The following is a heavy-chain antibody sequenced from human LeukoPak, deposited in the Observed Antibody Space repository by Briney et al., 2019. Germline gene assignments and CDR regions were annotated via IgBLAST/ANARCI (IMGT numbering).Heavy chain of an antibody. CDR1: GYSFTSQW. CDR3: ATFSNYGDFFDY. V-gene: IGHV5-51*01. J-gene: IGHJ4*02. Sequence: GESLKISCQGSGYSFTSQWIAWVRPMPGKGLEWMGIIYPDDSDIRYNPSFQGQVTMSADKSVNVAYLQWSSLKASGTAIYYCATFSNYGDFFDYWGQGTLVTVSS. CDR2: IYPDDSDI. D-gene: IGHD4-17*01.